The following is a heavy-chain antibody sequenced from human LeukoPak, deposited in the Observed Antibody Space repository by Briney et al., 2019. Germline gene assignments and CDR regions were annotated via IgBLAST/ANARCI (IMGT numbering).Heavy chain of an antibody. CDR1: GFTFSNYA. CDR2: ISGNGGGT. J-gene: IGHJ4*02. Sequence: GGSLRLSCGASGFTFSNYAMSWVRQAPGKGLEWVSGISGNGGGTYYADSVKGRFTISRDNSKNTLYLQMNSLRVEDTAVYYCAKDPHYSSSGPPFYFHYWGQGTLVTVSS. D-gene: IGHD3-10*01. CDR3: AKDPHYSSSGPPFYFHY. V-gene: IGHV3-23*01.